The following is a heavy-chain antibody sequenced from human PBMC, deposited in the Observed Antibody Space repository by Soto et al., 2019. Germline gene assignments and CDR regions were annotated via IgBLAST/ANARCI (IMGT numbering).Heavy chain of an antibody. Sequence: GGSLRLSCAASGFTFSSYGMHWVRQAPGKGLEWVAVISYDGSNKYYADSVKGRFTISRDNAKNSLYLQMNSLRAEDTAVYYCARAHGIAAAGLDAFDIWGQGTMVTVSS. V-gene: IGHV3-30*03. D-gene: IGHD6-13*01. CDR2: ISYDGSNK. J-gene: IGHJ3*02. CDR3: ARAHGIAAAGLDAFDI. CDR1: GFTFSSYG.